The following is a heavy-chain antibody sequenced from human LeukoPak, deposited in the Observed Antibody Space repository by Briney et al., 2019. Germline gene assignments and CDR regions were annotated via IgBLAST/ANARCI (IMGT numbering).Heavy chain of an antibody. Sequence: SQTLSLACTVAGASISSYDVDWTRHQPGNGLDWIGHMYYSRSTKYIPSPKSRVTISVDTSNNQFSLKLNSVTAGDTAVYYCASGENWIDPWGQGTLVTVSS. J-gene: IGHJ5*02. V-gene: IGHV4-59*01. CDR2: MYYSRST. D-gene: IGHD3-10*01. CDR1: GASISSYD. CDR3: ASGENWIDP.